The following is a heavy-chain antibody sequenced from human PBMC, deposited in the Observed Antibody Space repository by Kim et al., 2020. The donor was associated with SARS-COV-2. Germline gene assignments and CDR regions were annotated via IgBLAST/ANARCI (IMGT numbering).Heavy chain of an antibody. J-gene: IGHJ3*02. Sequence: YADSVKRRFTIARDNAKNSLYLQRNRLGAEDTAVYYCARVEAAVENAFDIWGQGTMVTVSS. V-gene: IGHV3-11*04. D-gene: IGHD6-13*01. CDR3: ARVEAAVENAFDI.